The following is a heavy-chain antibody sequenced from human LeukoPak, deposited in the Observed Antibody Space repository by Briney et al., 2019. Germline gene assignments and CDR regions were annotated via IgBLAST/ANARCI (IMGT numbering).Heavy chain of an antibody. Sequence: SETLSLTCTVSGGSISSSSYYWGWIRQPPGKGLEWIGSIYYSGSTYYNPSLKSRVTISVDTSKNQFSLKLSSVTAADTAVYYCARDVVRGSGSYYTWFDPWGQGTLVTVSS. J-gene: IGHJ5*02. CDR1: GGSISSSSYY. CDR2: IYYSGST. D-gene: IGHD3-10*01. CDR3: ARDVVRGSGSYYTWFDP. V-gene: IGHV4-39*07.